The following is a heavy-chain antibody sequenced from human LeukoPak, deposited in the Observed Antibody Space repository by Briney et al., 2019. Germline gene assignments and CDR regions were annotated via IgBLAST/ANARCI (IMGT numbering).Heavy chain of an antibody. D-gene: IGHD1-1*01. CDR1: GYTFTSYA. CDR2: ISAYNGNT. J-gene: IGHJ4*02. CDR3: ARDREHYFDY. V-gene: IGHV1-18*01. Sequence: ASVKVSCKASGYTFTSYAMHWVRQAPGQRLEWMGWISAYNGNTNYAQKLQGRVTMTTDTSTSTAYMELRSLRSDDTAVYYCARDREHYFDYWGQGTLVTVSS.